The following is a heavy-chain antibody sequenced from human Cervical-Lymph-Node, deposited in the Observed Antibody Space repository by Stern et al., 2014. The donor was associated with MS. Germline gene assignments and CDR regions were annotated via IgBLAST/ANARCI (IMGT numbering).Heavy chain of an antibody. Sequence: VQLVESGPEVKKPGSSLKVSCRASGGTFSNSAINWVRQAPGQGLEWMGGIIPIFVRANYAQKFQGRVTIIADKSTNTTYMELSSLTYEDTAVYYCARDLKDWGQGTLVTVSS. CDR1: GGTFSNSA. V-gene: IGHV1-69*06. J-gene: IGHJ4*02. CDR3: ARDLKD. CDR2: IIPIFVRA.